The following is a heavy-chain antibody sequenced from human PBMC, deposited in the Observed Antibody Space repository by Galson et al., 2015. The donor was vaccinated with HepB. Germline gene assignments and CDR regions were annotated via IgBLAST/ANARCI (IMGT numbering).Heavy chain of an antibody. CDR3: ARGGKKELRGYNWFDP. D-gene: IGHD3-10*01. V-gene: IGHV1-46*01. J-gene: IGHJ5*02. Sequence: SVKVSCKASGYTFTSYYMHWVRQAPGQGLEWMGIINPSGGSTSYAQKFQGRITMTRDTSTSTVYMELSSLRSEDTAVYYCARGGKKELRGYNWFDPWGQGTLVTVSS. CDR1: GYTFTSYY. CDR2: INPSGGST.